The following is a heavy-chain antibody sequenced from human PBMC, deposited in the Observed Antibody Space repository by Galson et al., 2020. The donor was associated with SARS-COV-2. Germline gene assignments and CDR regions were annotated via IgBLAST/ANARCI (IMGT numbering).Heavy chain of an antibody. CDR2: ISAANGNT. CDR1: GYTFSSFG. CDR3: ARDRAGAPGLGSVYSDP. Sequence: ASVKVSCKASGYTFSSFGISWVRQAPGQGLEWMGWISAANGNTHSPQKFQGRFTMTTHISTTTAYMELRSLTSDDTAVYYCARDRAGAPGLGSVYSDPWGQGTLVTVSS. J-gene: IGHJ5*02. D-gene: IGHD6-13*01. V-gene: IGHV1-18*01.